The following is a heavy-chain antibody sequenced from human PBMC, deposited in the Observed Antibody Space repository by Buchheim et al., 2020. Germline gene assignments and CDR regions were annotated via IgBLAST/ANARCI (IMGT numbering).Heavy chain of an antibody. Sequence: QVQLVQSGAEVKKPGASVKVSCKASGYTFTNFYMHWVRQAPGQGLEWVGISNSSDGSTTYAQRFQGRVTITRDTSASTVYMELSSLISDDTAVYYCAGGTTVVTPSPFDYWGQGTL. V-gene: IGHV1-46*01. CDR2: SNSSDGST. CDR1: GYTFTNFY. J-gene: IGHJ4*02. CDR3: AGGTTVVTPSPFDY. D-gene: IGHD4-23*01.